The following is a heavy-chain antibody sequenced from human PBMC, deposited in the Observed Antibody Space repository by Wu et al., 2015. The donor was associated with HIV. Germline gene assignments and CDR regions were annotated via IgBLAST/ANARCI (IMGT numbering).Heavy chain of an antibody. Sequence: QVQLVQSGAEVKKPGSSVKVSCKASGGTFSSYAINWVRQAPGQGLEWMGRIIPIFDTTEYAQRFQDRVTITADESTSTAYMELRSLRSEDTAVFYCAREIKPGRKNIYGVTTDAFDIWAKGQWSPSLQ. V-gene: IGHV1-69*15. CDR2: IIPIFDTT. CDR3: AREIKPGRKNIYGVTTDAFDI. CDR1: GGTFSSYA. D-gene: IGHD5-18*01. J-gene: IGHJ3*02.